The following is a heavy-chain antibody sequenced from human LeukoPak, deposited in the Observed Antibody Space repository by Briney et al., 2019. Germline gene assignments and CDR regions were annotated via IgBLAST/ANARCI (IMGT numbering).Heavy chain of an antibody. D-gene: IGHD3-10*01. CDR3: ARLVDGSGSYYPRRGYFDC. CDR2: ISYDGSNK. CDR1: GFTFSSYA. Sequence: GRSLRLSCAASGFTFSSYAMHWVRQAPGKGLEWVAVISYDGSNKYYADSVKGRFTISRDNSKNTLYLQMNSLRAEDTAVYYCARLVDGSGSYYPRRGYFDCWGQGTLVTVSS. J-gene: IGHJ4*02. V-gene: IGHV3-30*04.